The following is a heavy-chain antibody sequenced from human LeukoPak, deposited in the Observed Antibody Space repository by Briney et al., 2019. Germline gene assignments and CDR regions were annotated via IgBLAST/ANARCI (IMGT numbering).Heavy chain of an antibody. CDR2: IWYDGSEK. V-gene: IGHV3-33*04. J-gene: IGHJ4*02. CDR1: RFTFRNYG. Sequence: GGSLRLSCAASRFTFRNYGMHWVRQAPGKGLEWVAVIWYDGSEKYYADSVKGRFTISRDNSKNTLYLQMNSLRAEDTAVYYCARDPGGNYFDYWGQGTLVTVSS. CDR3: ARDPGGNYFDY. D-gene: IGHD1-1*01.